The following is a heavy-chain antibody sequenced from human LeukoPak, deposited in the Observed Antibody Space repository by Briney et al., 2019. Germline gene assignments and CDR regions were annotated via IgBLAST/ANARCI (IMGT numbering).Heavy chain of an antibody. CDR3: ARGYCSGGSCSSFDY. CDR1: GGSISSSSYY. CDR2: LYYSGST. D-gene: IGHD2-15*01. V-gene: IGHV4-39*07. Sequence: SETLSLTCTVSGGSISSSSYYWGWIRQPPGKGLEWIGSLYYSGSTYYNPSLKSRVTMSVDTSKNQFSLKINSATAADTAVYFCARGYCSGGSCSSFDYWGQGTLVTVSS. J-gene: IGHJ4*02.